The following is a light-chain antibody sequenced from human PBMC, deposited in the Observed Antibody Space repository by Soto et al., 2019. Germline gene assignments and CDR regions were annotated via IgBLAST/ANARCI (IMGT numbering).Light chain of an antibody. CDR2: DVS. Sequence: QSVLTQPASVSGSPGQSITISCTGTSSDVGGYNYVSWYQQHPGKAPKLMIYDVSNRPSGVSNRFSGSKSGNTASLTISGRQAEDEADYYCSSYTSSSVVVFGGGTKLTVL. J-gene: IGLJ2*01. V-gene: IGLV2-14*01. CDR1: SSDVGGYNY. CDR3: SSYTSSSVVV.